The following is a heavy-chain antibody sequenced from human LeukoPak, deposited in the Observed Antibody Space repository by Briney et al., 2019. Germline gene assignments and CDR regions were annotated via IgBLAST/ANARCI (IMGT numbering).Heavy chain of an antibody. CDR3: ASVTTHGVSHYEYKY. J-gene: IGHJ4*02. Sequence: GGSLRLSCAASGFTFGYVMHWVRQAPGKGLEYVSGISGNGGSTYYANSVKGRFTISRDNSKNTLYLQIGSLRAEDMAVYYCASVTTHGVSHYEYKYWGQGTLVTVSS. V-gene: IGHV3-64*01. CDR2: ISGNGGST. D-gene: IGHD4-11*01. CDR1: GFTFGYV.